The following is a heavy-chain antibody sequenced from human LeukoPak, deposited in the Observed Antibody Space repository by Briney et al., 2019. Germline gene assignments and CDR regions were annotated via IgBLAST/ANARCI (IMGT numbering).Heavy chain of an antibody. D-gene: IGHD4-23*01. Sequence: GGSLRLSCAASGFTFSSYGMHWVRQAPGKGLEWVAFIRYDGSNKYYADSVKGRFTISRDNSKNTLYLQMNSLRAEDTAVYYCAKDGPLETTVGFYWGQGTLVTVSS. J-gene: IGHJ4*02. CDR3: AKDGPLETTVGFY. CDR2: IRYDGSNK. V-gene: IGHV3-30*02. CDR1: GFTFSSYG.